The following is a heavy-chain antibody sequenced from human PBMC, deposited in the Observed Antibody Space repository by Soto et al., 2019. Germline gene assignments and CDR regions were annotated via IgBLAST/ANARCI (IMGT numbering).Heavy chain of an antibody. Sequence: SVKVSCKASGGTFSSYAISWVRQAPGQGLEWMGGIIPIFGTANYAQKFQGRVTITADESTSTAYMELSSLRSEDTAVYYCATGGGQGHYAFWSGYTYYYGMDVWGQGTTVTVSS. CDR2: IIPIFGTA. D-gene: IGHD3-3*01. V-gene: IGHV1-69*13. CDR3: ATGGGQGHYAFWSGYTYYYGMDV. J-gene: IGHJ6*02. CDR1: GGTFSSYA.